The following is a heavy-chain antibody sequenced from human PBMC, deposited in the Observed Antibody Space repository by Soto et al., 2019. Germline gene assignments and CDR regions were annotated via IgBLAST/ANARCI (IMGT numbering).Heavy chain of an antibody. Sequence: PSETLSLTCAVSGYSISSGYYWGWIRQPPGKGLEWIGYIYYSGSTKYNPSLRSRFTISVDTSKNQFSLKVSSVTAADTAIYYCARDFCGGDCSDDYYYYAMDVWGQGTTVTVSS. D-gene: IGHD2-21*02. CDR1: GYSISSGYY. CDR2: IYYSGST. CDR3: ARDFCGGDCSDDYYYYAMDV. J-gene: IGHJ6*02. V-gene: IGHV4-61*01.